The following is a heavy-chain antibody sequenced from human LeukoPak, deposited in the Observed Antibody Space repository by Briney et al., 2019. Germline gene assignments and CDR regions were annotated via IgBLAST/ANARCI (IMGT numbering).Heavy chain of an antibody. V-gene: IGHV1-2*02. J-gene: IGHJ6*02. D-gene: IGHD2-2*01. CDR1: GYTFTGYY. CDR2: INPNSGGT. CDR3: ARGLGYCSITSCQGYYYYGMDV. Sequence: ASVKVSCKASGYTFTGYYMHWVRQAPGQGLEWMGWINPNSGGTNYAQKFQGRVTMTRDTSISTAYMELSRLRSDDTAVYYCARGLGYCSITSCQGYYYYGMDVWGQGTTVTVSS.